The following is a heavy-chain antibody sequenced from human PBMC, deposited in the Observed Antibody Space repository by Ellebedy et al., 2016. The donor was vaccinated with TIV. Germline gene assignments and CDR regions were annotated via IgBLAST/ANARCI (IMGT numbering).Heavy chain of an antibody. CDR2: IYYNGSV. Sequence: MPGGSLRLSCTVSGGSINSYYWSWIRQPPGKGLEWIGNIYYNGSVNYNPSLKSRVTISVNTSKNHFSLKLNSVTAADTAVYSCARGWSGTRWDAFDIWGQGTMVPVSS. J-gene: IGHJ3*02. V-gene: IGHV4-59*01. D-gene: IGHD3-3*01. CDR1: GGSINSYY. CDR3: ARGWSGTRWDAFDI.